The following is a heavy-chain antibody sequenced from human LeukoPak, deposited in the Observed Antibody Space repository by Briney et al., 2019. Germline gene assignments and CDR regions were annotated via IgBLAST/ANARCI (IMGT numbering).Heavy chain of an antibody. CDR1: GFTFSSFP. D-gene: IGHD6-19*01. CDR3: AKVLSGWYRGNDC. V-gene: IGHV3-23*01. Sequence: GGSLRLSCAASGFTFSSFPMSWVRQAPGKGLEWVSTISTSGNTPYYADSVKGRFTVSRDNSKNTLYLQMNSLRAGDTATYYCAKVLSGWYRGNDCWGQGTLVAVSS. J-gene: IGHJ4*02. CDR2: ISTSGNTP.